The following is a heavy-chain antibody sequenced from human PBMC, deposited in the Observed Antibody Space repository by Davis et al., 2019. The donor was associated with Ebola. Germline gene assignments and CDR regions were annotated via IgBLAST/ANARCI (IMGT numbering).Heavy chain of an antibody. CDR2: ISYDGSNK. Sequence: GESLKISCAASGFTFSSYAMHWVRQAPGKGLEWVAVISYDGSNKYYADSVKGRFTISRDNSKNTLYLQMNSLRAEDTAVYYCARDMTTVTTGWFDPWGQGTLVTVSS. V-gene: IGHV3-30-3*01. J-gene: IGHJ5*02. D-gene: IGHD4-17*01. CDR1: GFTFSSYA. CDR3: ARDMTTVTTGWFDP.